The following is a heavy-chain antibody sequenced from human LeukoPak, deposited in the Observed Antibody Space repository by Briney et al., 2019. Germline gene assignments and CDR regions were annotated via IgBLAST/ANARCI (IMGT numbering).Heavy chain of an antibody. D-gene: IGHD4/OR15-4a*01. Sequence: GGSLRLSCVASGFTFSTYTFNWVRQAPGKGLEWLSYISSGGLTIFYADSVKGRFTTSRDNTKHSIFLDMTNLRAEDTAVYYCARDFDYGDYIDFWGQGTLVAVSS. J-gene: IGHJ4*02. CDR3: ARDFDYGDYIDF. CDR1: GFTFSTYT. CDR2: ISSGGLTI. V-gene: IGHV3-48*04.